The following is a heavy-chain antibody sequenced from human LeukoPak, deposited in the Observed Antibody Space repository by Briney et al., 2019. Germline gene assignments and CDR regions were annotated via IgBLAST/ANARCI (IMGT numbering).Heavy chain of an antibody. CDR3: AKDRLRFLEWSCAFDI. D-gene: IGHD3-3*01. Sequence: GGSLRLSCAASGFTFGSYAMSWVRQAPGKGLEWVSAISGSGGSTYYADSVKGRFTISRDNSKNTLYLQMNSLRAEDTAVYYCAKDRLRFLEWSCAFDIWGQGTMVTVSS. CDR2: ISGSGGST. CDR1: GFTFGSYA. J-gene: IGHJ3*02. V-gene: IGHV3-23*01.